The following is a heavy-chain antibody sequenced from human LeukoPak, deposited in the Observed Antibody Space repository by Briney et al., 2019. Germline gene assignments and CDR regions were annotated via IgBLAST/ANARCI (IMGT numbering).Heavy chain of an antibody. Sequence: PGGSLRLSCAASGFTFSNYIMSWVRQAPGRGLEWVSAISGSGGSTRYADSVKGRFTISRDNSKNRVYLQMNSLRAEETAVYYCVREPINISAADYWGQGTLVTVSS. V-gene: IGHV3-23*01. D-gene: IGHD6-13*01. J-gene: IGHJ4*02. CDR1: GFTFSNYI. CDR2: ISGSGGST. CDR3: VREPINISAADY.